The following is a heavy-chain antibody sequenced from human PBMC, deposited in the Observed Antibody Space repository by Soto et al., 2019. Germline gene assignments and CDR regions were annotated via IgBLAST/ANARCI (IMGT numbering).Heavy chain of an antibody. D-gene: IGHD3-16*01. CDR1: GFTFDDYA. CDR2: ISWKRGST. CDR3: AKDIRHVYDSATRFDY. V-gene: IGHV3-9*01. J-gene: IGHJ4*02. Sequence: EVQLVESGGGLVQPGRSLRLSCAASGFTFDDYAMHWVRQAPGKGLEWVSGISWKRGSTGYADSVRGRFTISRDNAKNSLYLQMNSLRAEDTALYYCAKDIRHVYDSATRFDYWGQGTLVTVSS.